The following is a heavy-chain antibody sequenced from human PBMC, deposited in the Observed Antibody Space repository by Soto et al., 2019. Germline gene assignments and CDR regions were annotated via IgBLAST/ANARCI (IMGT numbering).Heavy chain of an antibody. CDR2: ISGSGGST. V-gene: IGHV3-23*01. CDR3: AKDRDTAIHTGWFDP. Sequence: GGSLRLSCAASGSTFSSYAMSWVRQAPGKGLEWVSAISGSGGSTYYADSVKGRSTISRDNSKNTLYLQMNSLRAEDTAVYYCAKDRDTAIHTGWFDPWGQGTLVTVSS. CDR1: GSTFSSYA. D-gene: IGHD5-18*01. J-gene: IGHJ5*02.